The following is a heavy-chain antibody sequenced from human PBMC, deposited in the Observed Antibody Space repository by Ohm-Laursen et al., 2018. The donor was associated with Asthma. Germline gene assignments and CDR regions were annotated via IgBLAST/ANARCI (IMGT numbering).Heavy chain of an antibody. Sequence: SLRLSCAASGFTFRSYGMHWVRQAPGKGLEWVAVIWYDGSNKYYADSVKGRFTISRDNSKNTLYLQMNSLRAEDTAVYYCARDSKEGDIYCSGGSCYSSYYYYGMDVWGQGTTVTVSS. D-gene: IGHD2-15*01. CDR2: IWYDGSNK. CDR1: GFTFRSYG. CDR3: ARDSKEGDIYCSGGSCYSSYYYYGMDV. V-gene: IGHV3-33*08. J-gene: IGHJ6*02.